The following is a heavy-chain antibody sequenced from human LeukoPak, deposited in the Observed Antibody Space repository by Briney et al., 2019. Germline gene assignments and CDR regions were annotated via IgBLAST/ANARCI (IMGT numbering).Heavy chain of an antibody. D-gene: IGHD6-19*01. V-gene: IGHV1-24*01. J-gene: IGHJ4*02. CDR1: GYTLTDLS. Sequence: ASVKVSCKVSGYTLTDLSMHWVRQAPGKGLEWMGGFDPEDGETIYAQKFQGRVTMTEDTSTDTAYMELSSLRSEDTAVYYCATDNGGAVAGLFDYWGQGTLVTVSS. CDR2: FDPEDGET. CDR3: ATDNGGAVAGLFDY.